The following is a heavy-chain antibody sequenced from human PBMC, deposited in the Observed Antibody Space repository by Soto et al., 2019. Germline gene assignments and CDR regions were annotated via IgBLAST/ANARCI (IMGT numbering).Heavy chain of an antibody. Sequence: QVQLVQSGAEVKKPGASVKVSCKASGYTFTSYGISWVRQAPGQGLEWMGRISAYNGNTNYAQKPQGRVTMTTDTTTSTAYRELRSLRSDDTAVYYCARVVGALGHWFDPWGQGTRVTVSS. CDR3: ARVVGALGHWFDP. D-gene: IGHD1-26*01. CDR2: ISAYNGNT. V-gene: IGHV1-18*01. CDR1: GYTFTSYG. J-gene: IGHJ5*02.